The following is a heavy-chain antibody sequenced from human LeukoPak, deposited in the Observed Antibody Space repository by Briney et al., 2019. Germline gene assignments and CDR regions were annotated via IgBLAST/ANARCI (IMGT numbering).Heavy chain of an antibody. Sequence: PSETLSLTCAVYGGSFSGYYWSWIRQPPGKGLEWIGEINHSGSTNYNPSLKSRVTISVDTSKNQFSLKLSSVTAADTAVYYCARDLSNQNRNWFDPWGQGTLVTVSS. CDR3: ARDLSNQNRNWFDP. V-gene: IGHV4-34*01. CDR1: GGSFSGYY. D-gene: IGHD1-14*01. CDR2: INHSGST. J-gene: IGHJ5*02.